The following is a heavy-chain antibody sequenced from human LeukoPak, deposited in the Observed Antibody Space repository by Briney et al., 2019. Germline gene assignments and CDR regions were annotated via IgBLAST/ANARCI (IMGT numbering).Heavy chain of an antibody. V-gene: IGHV4-39*01. CDR3: ARVDRSSWYYFDY. CDR1: GGSFSSSSHY. D-gene: IGHD6-13*01. CDR2: TYYSGTT. Sequence: SETLSLTCTVSGGSFSSSSHYWGWIRQPPGKGLEWIASTYYSGTTYYNPSLKSRVSISVYTSKNQFSLRLRSVTAADTAVFYCARVDRSSWYYFDYWGQGTLVTVSS. J-gene: IGHJ4*02.